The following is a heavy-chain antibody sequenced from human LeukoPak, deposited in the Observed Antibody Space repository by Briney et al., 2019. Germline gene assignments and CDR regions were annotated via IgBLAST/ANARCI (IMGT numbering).Heavy chain of an antibody. J-gene: IGHJ3*02. CDR1: GFNFRLYS. CDR3: VKDRTWSTTTYYPGAFSFEI. Sequence: PGGSLRLSCAASGFNFRLYSMSWVRQAPEKGLEWVSIISAGSETTWYADSVKGRFTISKDTSKNTLDLQMNSLRAEDTAIYYCVKDRTWSTTTYYPGAFSFEIWGRGTLVSVSS. V-gene: IGHV3-23*01. CDR2: ISAGSETT. D-gene: IGHD1-1*01.